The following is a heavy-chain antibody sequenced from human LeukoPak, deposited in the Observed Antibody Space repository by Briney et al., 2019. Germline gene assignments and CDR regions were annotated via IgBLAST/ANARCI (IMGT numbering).Heavy chain of an antibody. CDR2: INHSGST. J-gene: IGHJ6*02. D-gene: IGHD3-22*01. CDR3: ARGTYYYDSSGYYPPYYYGMDV. CDR1: GGSFSDYY. V-gene: IGHV4-34*01. Sequence: SETLSLTCAVYGGSFSDYYWSWIRQPPGKGLEWIGEINHSGSTNYNPSLKSRVIISVDTSKNQFSLKLSSVTAADTAVYYCARGTYYYDSSGYYPPYYYGMDVWGQGTTVTVSS.